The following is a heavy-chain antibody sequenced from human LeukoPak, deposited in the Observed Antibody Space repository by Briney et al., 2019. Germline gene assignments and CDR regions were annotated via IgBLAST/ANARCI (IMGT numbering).Heavy chain of an antibody. J-gene: IGHJ3*02. Sequence: TSETLSLTCTVSGGSISSYYWSWIRQPPGKGLEWIGYIYYSGSTNYNPSLKSRVTISVDTSKNQFSLKLSSVTAADTAVYYCARDRGRGYYDSSGYYDAFDIWGQGTMVTVSS. CDR1: GGSISSYY. CDR2: IYYSGST. CDR3: ARDRGRGYYDSSGYYDAFDI. V-gene: IGHV4-59*12. D-gene: IGHD3-22*01.